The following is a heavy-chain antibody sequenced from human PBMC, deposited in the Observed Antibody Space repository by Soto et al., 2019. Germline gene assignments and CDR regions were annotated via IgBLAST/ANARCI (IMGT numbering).Heavy chain of an antibody. Sequence: GESLKISCKASGYSFTSYWFAWVRQMPGKGLDLMGIIYPGDSDTRYSPSFKGQVTISADTSKNQFSVKLTSMTAADTAIYFCARQQLEFWNWFDSWGQGTLVTVSS. CDR2: IYPGDSDT. J-gene: IGHJ5*01. V-gene: IGHV5-51*01. CDR3: ARQQLEFWNWFDS. D-gene: IGHD1-1*01. CDR1: GYSFTSYW.